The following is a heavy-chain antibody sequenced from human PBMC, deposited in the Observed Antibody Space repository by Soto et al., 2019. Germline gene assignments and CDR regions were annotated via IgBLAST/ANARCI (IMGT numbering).Heavy chain of an antibody. J-gene: IGHJ6*02. CDR2: IRRKANSYTT. CDR3: ATLGGGSGVSGGMDV. Sequence: EVQLVESGGGLVQPGGSLRLSCAASGLIFSDYHMHWVRQAPGKGLVWVGRIRRKANSYTTEYAASVKGTFTITRDNCKNTPYLQMNSLKSADTAVYYCATLGGGSGVSGGMDVWGQGTTVTVSS. D-gene: IGHD6-19*01. V-gene: IGHV3-72*01. CDR1: GLIFSDYH.